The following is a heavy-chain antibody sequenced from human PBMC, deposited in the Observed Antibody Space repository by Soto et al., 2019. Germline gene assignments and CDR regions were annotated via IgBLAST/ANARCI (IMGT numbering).Heavy chain of an antibody. D-gene: IGHD2-15*01. V-gene: IGHV1-18*01. J-gene: IGHJ5*02. Sequence: GASVKVSCKAYGYTFTSYGISWVGQAHGQGLEWMGWISAYNGNTNYAQKLQGRVTMTTDTSTSTAYMELRSLRSDDTAVYYCPRDPYCRGGSCPRWFDPWGQGTLVTVSS. CDR3: PRDPYCRGGSCPRWFDP. CDR1: GYTFTSYG. CDR2: ISAYNGNT.